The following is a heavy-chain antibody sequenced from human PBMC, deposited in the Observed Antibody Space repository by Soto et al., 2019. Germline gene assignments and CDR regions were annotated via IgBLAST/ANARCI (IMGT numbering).Heavy chain of an antibody. V-gene: IGHV1-18*01. J-gene: IGHJ4*02. Sequence: ASVKVSCKASGYTFTSYGISWVRQAPGQGLEWMGWISAYNGNTNYAQKLQGRVTMTTDTSTSTAYMELRSLRSDDTAVYYCARGHYDFWSGYYYFDYWGQGTLVTVSS. CDR3: ARGHYDFWSGYYYFDY. CDR1: GYTFTSYG. D-gene: IGHD3-3*01. CDR2: ISAYNGNT.